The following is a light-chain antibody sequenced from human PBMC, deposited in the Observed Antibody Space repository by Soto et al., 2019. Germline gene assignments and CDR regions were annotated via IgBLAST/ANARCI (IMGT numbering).Light chain of an antibody. V-gene: IGKV3-20*01. CDR1: QSVDSNY. J-gene: IGKJ1*01. Sequence: EIVLTQSPGTLSLSPGERATLSCRASQSVDSNYLAWYQQKAGQAPRLLISGASIRATGIPDRFSGGGSGTDFTLTISRLEPEDFAVYYCQQYASSQTFGQGTKVEIK. CDR2: GAS. CDR3: QQYASSQT.